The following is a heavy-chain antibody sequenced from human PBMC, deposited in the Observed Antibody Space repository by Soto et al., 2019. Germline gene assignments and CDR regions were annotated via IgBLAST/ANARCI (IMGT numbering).Heavy chain of an antibody. D-gene: IGHD2-8*02. J-gene: IGHJ3*01. CDR1: GGSFSGYY. CDR3: AGTAPTYGFDV. Sequence: QVQLQQWGAGLLKPSETLSLTCAVYGGSFSGYYWSWIRQPPGKGLEWIGEVNHRGSTTYNSSLKSRVTISVDTASNQFSLRLTSATAADTAVYFCAGTAPTYGFDVWGQGTLVIVSS. V-gene: IGHV4-34*01. CDR2: VNHRGST.